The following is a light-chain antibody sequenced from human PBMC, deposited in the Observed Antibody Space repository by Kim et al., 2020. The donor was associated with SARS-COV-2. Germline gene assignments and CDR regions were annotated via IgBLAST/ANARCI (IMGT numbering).Light chain of an antibody. CDR1: SSDIGGYNY. Sequence: QSALTQPASVSGSPGQSITISCTGTSSDIGGYNYVSWYQQYPGKAPKLLIYDVTKRPSGVSNRFSGSKSGITASLTISGLQAEDEADYYCSPSASSSTYVFGIGTKVTVL. CDR2: DVT. CDR3: SPSASSSTYV. J-gene: IGLJ1*01. V-gene: IGLV2-14*01.